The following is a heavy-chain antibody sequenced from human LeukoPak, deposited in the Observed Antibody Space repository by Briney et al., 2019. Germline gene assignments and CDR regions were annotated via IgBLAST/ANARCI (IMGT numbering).Heavy chain of an antibody. J-gene: IGHJ4*02. Sequence: AGGSLRLSCAASGFTFDDYAMHWVRQAPGKGLEWVSGISWNSGSIGYADSVKGRFTISRDNAKNSLYLQMNSLRAEDTALYYCAKGLRGWPLPVDSEFLYYFDYWGQGTLVTVSS. V-gene: IGHV3-9*01. CDR3: AKGLRGWPLPVDSEFLYYFDY. D-gene: IGHD6-19*01. CDR1: GFTFDDYA. CDR2: ISWNSGSI.